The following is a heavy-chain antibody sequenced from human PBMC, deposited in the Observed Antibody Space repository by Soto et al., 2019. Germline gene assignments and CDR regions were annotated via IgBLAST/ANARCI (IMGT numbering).Heavy chain of an antibody. V-gene: IGHV3-30-3*01. D-gene: IGHD6-13*01. CDR3: ARVFGAAAGPPPDY. CDR1: GFTFSSYA. J-gene: IGHJ4*02. Sequence: GGSLRLSCAASGFTFSSYAMHWVRQAPGKGLEWVAVISYDGSNKYYADSVKGRFTISRDNSKNTLYLQMNSLRAEDTAVYYCARVFGAAAGPPPDYWGQGTLVTVSS. CDR2: ISYDGSNK.